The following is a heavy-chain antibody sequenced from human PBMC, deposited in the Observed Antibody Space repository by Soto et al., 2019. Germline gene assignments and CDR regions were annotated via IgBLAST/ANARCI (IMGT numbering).Heavy chain of an antibody. CDR3: ARGLFYYDSSAYLGY. J-gene: IGHJ4*02. Sequence: GGSLRLSCAASGFAFRSYGMHWVRQAPGKGLEWVAVIKSDGVNKNYIDSVKGRFTISRDNAKNSLYLQMNSLRAEDTAVYYCARGLFYYDSSAYLGYWGQGTLVTVSS. V-gene: IGHV3-30*03. CDR2: IKSDGVNK. D-gene: IGHD3-22*01. CDR1: GFAFRSYG.